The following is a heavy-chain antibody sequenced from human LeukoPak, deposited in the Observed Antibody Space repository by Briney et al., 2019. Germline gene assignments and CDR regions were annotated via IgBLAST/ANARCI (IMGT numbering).Heavy chain of an antibody. J-gene: IGHJ5*02. CDR3: ASESDRVDRGAKNWFDP. Sequence: SETLSLTCAVYGGSFSGYYWSWIRQPPGKGLEWTGEINHSGSTNYNPSLKSRVTISVDTSKNQFSLKLSSVTAADTAVYYCASESDRVDRGAKNWFDPWGQGTLVTVSS. CDR2: INHSGST. V-gene: IGHV4-34*01. CDR1: GGSFSGYY. D-gene: IGHD3-10*01.